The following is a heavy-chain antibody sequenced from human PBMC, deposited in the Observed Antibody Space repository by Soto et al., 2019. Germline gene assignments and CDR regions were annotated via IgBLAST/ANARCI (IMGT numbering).Heavy chain of an antibody. Sequence: GGSLRLSCVAPGLTFSDHYMDWVRQAPGKGLEWVGRTRNKANSYTTEYAASVKGRFSISRDDSKDSLYLHMNSLKAEDTAVYYCVCNSNIGRTYYFDSWGLGTLVTVSS. D-gene: IGHD4-4*01. CDR3: VCNSNIGRTYYFDS. CDR2: TRNKANSYTT. V-gene: IGHV3-72*01. CDR1: GLTFSDHY. J-gene: IGHJ4*02.